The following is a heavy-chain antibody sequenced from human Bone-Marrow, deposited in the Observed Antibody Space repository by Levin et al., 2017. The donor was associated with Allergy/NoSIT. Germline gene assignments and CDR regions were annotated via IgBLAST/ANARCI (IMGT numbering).Heavy chain of an antibody. Sequence: GGSLRLSCAASGFTVSNNYMRWVRQAPGKGLEWVSHIYSGGDTDYADSVKGRFTVSRDNSKNRLYLQMNSLRAEDTAVYYCARDRDDWGQGTLVTVSS. CDR3: ARDRDD. J-gene: IGHJ4*02. V-gene: IGHV3-66*01. D-gene: IGHD5-24*01. CDR1: GFTVSNNY. CDR2: IYSGGDT.